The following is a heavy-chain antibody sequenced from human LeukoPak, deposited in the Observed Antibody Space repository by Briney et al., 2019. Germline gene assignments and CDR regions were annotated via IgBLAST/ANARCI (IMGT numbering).Heavy chain of an antibody. V-gene: IGHV3-15*01. J-gene: IGHJ4*02. CDR3: SLRSSSGTSCPGY. Sequence: GGSLRLSCAASGFTFSNAWLSWVRQAPGKGLEWVGRIKSSADGGATDYAAPVKGRFTVSRDDSKDTLYLQMNSLKTEDTAVYYCSLRSSSGTSCPGYWGQGTLVTVSS. CDR2: IKSSADGGAT. CDR1: GFTFSNAW. D-gene: IGHD1-7*01.